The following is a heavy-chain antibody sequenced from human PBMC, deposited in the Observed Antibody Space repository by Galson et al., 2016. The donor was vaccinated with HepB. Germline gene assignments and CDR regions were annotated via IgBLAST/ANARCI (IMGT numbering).Heavy chain of an antibody. Sequence: SLRLSCAASGFTFSSYAMSWVRQAPGKGLEWVSGISGSGDLKYYADSVKGRFTISRDNPKNTLHLQMKSLRVDDTAVYYCAKIWGKSSGWCGSSYFQYGMNVWGQGTTVSVSS. CDR1: GFTFSSYA. D-gene: IGHD6-19*01. J-gene: IGHJ6*02. CDR3: AKIWGKSSGWCGSSYFQYGMNV. CDR2: ISGSGDLK. V-gene: IGHV3-23*01.